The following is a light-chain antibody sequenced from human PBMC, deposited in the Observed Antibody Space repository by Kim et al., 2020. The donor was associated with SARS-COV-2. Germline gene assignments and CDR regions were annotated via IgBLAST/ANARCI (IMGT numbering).Light chain of an antibody. CDR2: RND. Sequence: LTQPPSVSAGLRQTVTLTCTGDKNNVGNQGAAWLQQHQGHPPKLISNRNDDRPSGIPPRFSSSRSGNTASLTITGLQPEDEADYYCSAWDNNLNTYVFGPGTKVTVL. CDR3: SAWDNNLNTYV. J-gene: IGLJ1*01. CDR1: KNNVGNQG. V-gene: IGLV10-54*04.